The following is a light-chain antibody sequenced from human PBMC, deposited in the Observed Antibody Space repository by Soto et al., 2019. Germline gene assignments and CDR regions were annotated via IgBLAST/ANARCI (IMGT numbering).Light chain of an antibody. J-gene: IGLJ3*02. CDR3: QVWDSSDHRV. CDR2: DDN. Sequence: YELTQPPPGSVAQGQPARISGGGDYIGGKSVQWYQQKPDQAPVLVVYDDNDRPSGIPERVSGSKSGSTATLTISRVEVGDEADYYCQVWDSSDHRVFGGGTQLTVL. V-gene: IGLV3-21*02. CDR1: YIGGKS.